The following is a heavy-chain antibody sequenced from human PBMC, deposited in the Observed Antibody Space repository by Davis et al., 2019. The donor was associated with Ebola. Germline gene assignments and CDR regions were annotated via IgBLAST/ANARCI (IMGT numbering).Heavy chain of an antibody. J-gene: IGHJ4*02. CDR1: GGSISAYY. CDR3: ARGPHIVVVIAIPFDN. Sequence: MPSETLSLTCTVSGGSISAYYWSWIRQPPGKALECIGYIYYSGSTNYNPSLKSRATISVDTSKNQFSLKLSSVTAADTAVYYCARGPHIVVVIAIPFDNWGQGTLVTVSS. CDR2: IYYSGST. D-gene: IGHD2-21*01. V-gene: IGHV4-59*12.